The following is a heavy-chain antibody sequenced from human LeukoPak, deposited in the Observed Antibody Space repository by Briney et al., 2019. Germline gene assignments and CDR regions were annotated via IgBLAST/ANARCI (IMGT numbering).Heavy chain of an antibody. D-gene: IGHD3-3*01. J-gene: IGHJ5*02. V-gene: IGHV1-69*05. Sequence: SVKVSCKASGYTFTSYGISWVRQAPGQGLEWMGGIIPIFGTANYAQKFQGRVTITTDESTSTAYMELSSLRSEDTAVYYCARVWSGQGWFDPWGQGTLVTVSS. CDR1: GYTFTSYG. CDR3: ARVWSGQGWFDP. CDR2: IIPIFGTA.